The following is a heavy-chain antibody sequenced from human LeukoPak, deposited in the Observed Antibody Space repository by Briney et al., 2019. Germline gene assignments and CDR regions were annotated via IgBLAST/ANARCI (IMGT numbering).Heavy chain of an antibody. CDR1: GFTFSSYA. CDR2: ISYDGSKK. CDR3: ARDRRYYGSGSAQITRYFDY. D-gene: IGHD3-10*01. V-gene: IGHV3-30-3*01. J-gene: IGHJ4*02. Sequence: GRSLRLSCAASGFTFSSYAMHWVRQAPGKGLEGVAVISYDGSKKYYADSVKGRFTIYRDNYKKKLYMQMNSLRAEDTAVYYCARDRRYYGSGSAQITRYFDYWGQGTLVTVSS.